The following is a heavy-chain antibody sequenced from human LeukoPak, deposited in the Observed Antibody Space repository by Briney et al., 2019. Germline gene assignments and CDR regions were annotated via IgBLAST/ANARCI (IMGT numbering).Heavy chain of an antibody. J-gene: IGHJ4*02. V-gene: IGHV4-39*07. D-gene: IGHD3-10*01. CDR3: ARLVVRGDSLDY. CDR1: GGSISSSSYY. Sequence: PSETLSLTCTVSGGSISSSSYYWGWIRQPPGKGLEWIGSIYYSGSTYYNPSLKSRVTISVDTSKNQFSLKLSSVTAADTAVYYCARLVVRGDSLDYWGQGTLVTVSS. CDR2: IYYSGST.